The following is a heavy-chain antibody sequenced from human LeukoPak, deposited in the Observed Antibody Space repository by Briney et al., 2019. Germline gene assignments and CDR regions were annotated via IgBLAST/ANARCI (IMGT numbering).Heavy chain of an antibody. CDR3: ATILYGYGLDF. D-gene: IGHD2/OR15-2a*01. J-gene: IGHJ6*04. CDR2: SDPQQT. V-gene: IGHV1-24*01. Sequence: GASVTVSCKVSGYTLTQLSIHWVRQAPGIGLEWLGSSDPQQTIYAQNFQGRVTMTEDTSTDTMFLDLSSLTSDDTAVYYCATILYGYGLDFWGKGTTVTVSS. CDR1: GYTLTQLS.